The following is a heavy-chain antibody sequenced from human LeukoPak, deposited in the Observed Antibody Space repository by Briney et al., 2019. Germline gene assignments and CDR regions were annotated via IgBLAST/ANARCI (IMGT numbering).Heavy chain of an antibody. D-gene: IGHD5-18*01. J-gene: IGHJ3*02. V-gene: IGHV5-51*01. CDR3: ASPQKYSSDAFDI. CDR1: GYSSTSYW. Sequence: GESLKISCKGSGYSSTSYWIGWVRQMPGKGLEWMGIIYLGDSDTSYSPSFQGQVTISADKSITTPHLQWRSLTAPDTAMYYCASPQKYSSDAFDIWGQGTMVTVSS. CDR2: IYLGDSDT.